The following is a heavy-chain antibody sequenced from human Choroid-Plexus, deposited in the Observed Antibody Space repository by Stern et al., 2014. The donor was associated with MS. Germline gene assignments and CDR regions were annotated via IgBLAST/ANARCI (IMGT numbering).Heavy chain of an antibody. CDR2: IYYSGST. D-gene: IGHD3-22*01. J-gene: IGHJ4*02. Sequence: VQLVESGPGLVKPSQPLSLTCTVSGGSISSGGYYWSWLRQHPGKGLEWIGYIYYSGSTYCNPSLKSRVSISVDTSKNQFSLKLSSVTAADTAVYYCARGPPDYYDSSGYSAYWGQGTLVTVSS. CDR1: GGSISSGGYY. CDR3: ARGPPDYYDSSGYSAY. V-gene: IGHV4-31*03.